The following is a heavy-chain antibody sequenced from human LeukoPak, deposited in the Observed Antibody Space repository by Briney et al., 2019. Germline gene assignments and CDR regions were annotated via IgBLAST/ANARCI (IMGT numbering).Heavy chain of an antibody. D-gene: IGHD6-19*01. V-gene: IGHV4-4*07. J-gene: IGHJ4*02. CDR2: IYTSGST. CDR1: GGSISSYY. Sequence: PSETLSLTCTVSGGSISSYYWSWIRQPAGKGLEWIGRIYTSGSTNYNPSLKSRVTISVDTSKNQFSLKLSSVTAADTAVYYCARVPDQWLVLGYYFDYWGQGTLVTVSS. CDR3: ARVPDQWLVLGYYFDY.